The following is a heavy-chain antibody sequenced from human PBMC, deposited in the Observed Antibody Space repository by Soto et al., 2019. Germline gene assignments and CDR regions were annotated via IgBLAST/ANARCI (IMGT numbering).Heavy chain of an antibody. CDR3: ARVDSSSSGYYYYGMDV. D-gene: IGHD6-6*01. Sequence: QVQLVQSGAEVKKPGSSVKVSCKASGGTFSSYAISWVRQAPGQGLEWMGGIIPIFGTANYAQKFQGRVTITADESTSTAYMELSSLRSEDTAVYYCARVDSSSSGYYYYGMDVWGQGTTLTVSS. CDR2: IIPIFGTA. V-gene: IGHV1-69*01. J-gene: IGHJ6*02. CDR1: GGTFSSYA.